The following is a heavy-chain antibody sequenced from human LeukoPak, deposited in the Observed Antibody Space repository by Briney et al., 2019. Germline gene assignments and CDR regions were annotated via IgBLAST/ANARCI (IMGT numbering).Heavy chain of an antibody. CDR2: IWCDGSNK. CDR1: GFTFSSYG. Sequence: PGRSLRLSCAASGFTFSSYGMHWVRQAPGKGLEWVAVIWCDGSNKYYADSVKGRFTISRDNSKNTLYLQMNSLRAEDTAVYYCARDGNIAVAGTYYYYYGMDVWGQGTTVTVSS. D-gene: IGHD6-19*01. CDR3: ARDGNIAVAGTYYYYYGMDV. V-gene: IGHV3-33*01. J-gene: IGHJ6*02.